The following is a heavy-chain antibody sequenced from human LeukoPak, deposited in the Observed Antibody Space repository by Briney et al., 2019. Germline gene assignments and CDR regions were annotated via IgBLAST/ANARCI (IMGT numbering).Heavy chain of an antibody. CDR3: ARGPWNYVDY. J-gene: IGHJ4*02. CDR2: IYYSGST. Sequence: GSLRLSCAASGFTLSDFYMSWIRQPPGKGLEWIGYIYYSGSTNYNPSLKSRVTISVDTSKNQFSLKLSSVTAADTAVYYCARGPWNYVDYWGQGTLVTVSS. CDR1: GFTLSDFY. V-gene: IGHV4-59*01. D-gene: IGHD1-1*01.